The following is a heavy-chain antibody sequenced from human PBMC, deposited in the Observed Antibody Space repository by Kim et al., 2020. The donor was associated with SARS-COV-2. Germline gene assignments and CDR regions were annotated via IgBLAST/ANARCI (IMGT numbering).Heavy chain of an antibody. Sequence: KGRFTISRDNSKNSLYLQMNSLRAEDTALYYCAKPFSPGIVGANDAFDIWGQGTMVTVSS. V-gene: IGHV3-43D*03. CDR3: AKPFSPGIVGANDAFDI. D-gene: IGHD1-26*01. J-gene: IGHJ3*02.